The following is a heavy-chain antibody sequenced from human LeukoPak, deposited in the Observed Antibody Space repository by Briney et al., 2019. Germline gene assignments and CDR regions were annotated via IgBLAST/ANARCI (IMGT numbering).Heavy chain of an antibody. CDR1: GGSISSYY. CDR3: ARHRGMWNYQFDY. Sequence: PSETLSLTCTVSGGSISSYYWSWIRQPPGKGLEWIGYIYYSGSTNYNPSLKSRVTISVDTSKNQFSLKLSSVTAADTAVYYCARHRGMWNYQFDYWGQGTLVTVSS. CDR2: IYYSGST. D-gene: IGHD1-7*01. J-gene: IGHJ4*02. V-gene: IGHV4-59*08.